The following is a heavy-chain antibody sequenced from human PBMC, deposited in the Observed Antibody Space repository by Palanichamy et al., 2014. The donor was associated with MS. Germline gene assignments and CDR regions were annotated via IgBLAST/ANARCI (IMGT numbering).Heavy chain of an antibody. CDR3: AREWGMDV. V-gene: IGHV3-30-3*01. Sequence: QVQLVESGGGVVQPGRSLRLSCAASGFNFSSYAMHWVRQAPGKGLEWVAGVSYDGGNEFYPDSVKGRFTISRDNSKNTLYLEVNSLRAEGTAIYYCAREWGMDVWGQGTTVTVSS. CDR1: GFNFSSYA. J-gene: IGHJ6*02. CDR2: VSYDGGNE.